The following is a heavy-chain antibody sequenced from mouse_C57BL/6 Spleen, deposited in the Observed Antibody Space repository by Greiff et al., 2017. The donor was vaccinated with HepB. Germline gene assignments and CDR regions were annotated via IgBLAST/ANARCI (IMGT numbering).Heavy chain of an antibody. CDR1: GYAFSSSW. J-gene: IGHJ1*03. D-gene: IGHD2-2*01. CDR2: IYPGDGDT. V-gene: IGHV1-82*01. Sequence: QVQLKQSGPELVKPGASVKISCKASGYAFSSSWMNWVKQRPGKGLEWIGRIYPGDGDTNYNGKFKGKATLTADKSSSTAYMQLSSLTSEDSAVYFCARYLVTTKYFDVWGTGTTVTVSS. CDR3: ARYLVTTKYFDV.